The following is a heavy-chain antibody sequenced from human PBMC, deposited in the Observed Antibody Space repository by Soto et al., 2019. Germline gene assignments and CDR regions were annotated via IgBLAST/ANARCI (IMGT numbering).Heavy chain of an antibody. V-gene: IGHV4-31*03. Sequence: SETLSLTCTVSGGSISSGGYYWSWIRQHPGKGLEWIGYIYYSGSTYYNPSLKSRVTISVDTSKNQFSLKLSSVTAADTAVYYCARVLSVGYCSGGSCYSPAFDIWGQGTMVTVSS. D-gene: IGHD2-15*01. CDR3: ARVLSVGYCSGGSCYSPAFDI. CDR1: GGSISSGGYY. J-gene: IGHJ3*02. CDR2: IYYSGST.